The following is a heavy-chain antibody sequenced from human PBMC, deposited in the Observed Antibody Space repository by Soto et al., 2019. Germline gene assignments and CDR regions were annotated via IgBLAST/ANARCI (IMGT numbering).Heavy chain of an antibody. V-gene: IGHV4-4*07. CDR1: GASMNSYH. D-gene: IGHD6-13*01. J-gene: IGHJ5*02. CDR2: IHSSGST. CDR3: ARDQGVAAAGITWFDP. Sequence: KPXETLSLTCTVSGASMNSYHWSWIRQPSGKGLEWIGHIHSSGSTNYNPSLKSRVTMSVDTSKNQFSLRLMSLTAADTAVYYCARDQGVAAAGITWFDPWGQGSPVTVSS.